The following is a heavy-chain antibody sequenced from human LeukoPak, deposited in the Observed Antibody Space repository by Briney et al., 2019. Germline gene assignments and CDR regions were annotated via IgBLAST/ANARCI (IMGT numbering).Heavy chain of an antibody. CDR1: GFTFSSYA. Sequence: GGSLRLSCAASGFTFSSYAMHWVRQAPGKGLEWVSYISSSGSTIYYADSVKGRFTISRDNAKNSLYLQMNSLRAEDTAVYYCARDETAMVLGAFDIWGQGTMVTVSS. V-gene: IGHV3-48*04. D-gene: IGHD5-18*01. CDR3: ARDETAMVLGAFDI. CDR2: ISSSGSTI. J-gene: IGHJ3*02.